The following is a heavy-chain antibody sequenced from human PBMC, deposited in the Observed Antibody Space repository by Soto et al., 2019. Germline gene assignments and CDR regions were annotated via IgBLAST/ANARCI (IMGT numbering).Heavy chain of an antibody. D-gene: IGHD6-19*01. V-gene: IGHV5-51*01. J-gene: IGHJ6*01. Sequence: GECLMSCCNSSGYSSTSYCIVWVLQMPGKGLEWMGIIYPGDSDTRYSPSFQGQVTISADKSISTAYLQWRSLKASDTAMYYCARTAFSGWTYYHYGMDVWGQGTPVPVSS. CDR3: ARTAFSGWTYYHYGMDV. CDR2: IYPGDSDT. CDR1: GYSSTSYC.